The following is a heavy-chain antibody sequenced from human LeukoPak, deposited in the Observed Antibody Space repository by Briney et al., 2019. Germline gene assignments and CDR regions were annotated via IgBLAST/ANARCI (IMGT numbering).Heavy chain of an antibody. CDR3: AGSLGYCTSNVCYLKY. V-gene: IGHV1-2*02. J-gene: IGHJ4*02. CDR2: INPNSGGT. D-gene: IGHD2-8*01. Sequence: ASVKVSCKASGHTFTGYYMHWVRQAPGQGLEWMGWINPNSGGTNYAQKFQGRVTMTRDTSISTAYMELSRLRSDDTAVYYCAGSLGYCTSNVCYLKYWGQGTLVTVSS. CDR1: GHTFTGYY.